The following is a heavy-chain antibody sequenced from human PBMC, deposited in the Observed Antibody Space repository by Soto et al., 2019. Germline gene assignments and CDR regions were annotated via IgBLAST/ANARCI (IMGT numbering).Heavy chain of an antibody. CDR1: GFTFSSYA. CDR3: AKEDGVVIISYYYYGMDV. CDR2: ISGSGGST. D-gene: IGHD3-3*01. J-gene: IGHJ6*02. V-gene: IGHV3-23*01. Sequence: GGSLRLSCAASGFTFSSYAMSWVRQAPGKGLEWVSAISGSGGSTYYADSVKGRFTISRDNSKNTLYLQMNSLRAEDTAVYYCAKEDGVVIISYYYYGMDVWGQGTTVTVSS.